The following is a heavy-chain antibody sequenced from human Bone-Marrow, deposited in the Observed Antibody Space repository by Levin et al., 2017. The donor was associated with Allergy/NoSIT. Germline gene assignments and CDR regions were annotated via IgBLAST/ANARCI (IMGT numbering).Heavy chain of an antibody. CDR3: AREWIIYHDSSADNSHCYGMDV. J-gene: IGHJ6*02. CDR2: IGIYNGNT. D-gene: IGHD3-22*01. CDR1: GFTFTSYG. V-gene: IGHV1-18*01. Sequence: ASVKVSCKASGFTFTSYGLSWVRQAPGQGLEWMGWIGIYNGNTKYAQNFEGRVTMTTDTSTSTAYMELRSLRPDDTDVFYCAREWIIYHDSSADNSHCYGMDVWGQGTAVIVSS.